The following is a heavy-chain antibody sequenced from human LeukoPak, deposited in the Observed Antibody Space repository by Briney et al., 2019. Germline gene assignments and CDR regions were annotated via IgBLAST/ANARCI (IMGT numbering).Heavy chain of an antibody. Sequence: GRSLRLSCAASGFTFSSYSMNWVRQAPGKGLEWVSSISSSSSYIYYADSVKGRFTISRDNAKNSLYLQMNSLRAEDTAVYYCAWFLGTTVDYWGQGTLVTVSS. J-gene: IGHJ4*02. D-gene: IGHD1-1*01. CDR3: AWFLGTTVDY. V-gene: IGHV3-21*01. CDR1: GFTFSSYS. CDR2: ISSSSSYI.